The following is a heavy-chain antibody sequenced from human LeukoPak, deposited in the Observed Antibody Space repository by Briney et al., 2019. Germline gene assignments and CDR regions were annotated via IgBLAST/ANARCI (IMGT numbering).Heavy chain of an antibody. Sequence: GGSLRLSCAASGFTFSSYAMSWVRQAPGKGLEWVSGISGSGGSTSYADSVKGRFTISRDNSKNTLYLQMNSLRAEDTAVYYCAKVSYDFWSGYSDFDYWGQGTLVTVSS. J-gene: IGHJ4*02. CDR1: GFTFSSYA. CDR2: ISGSGGST. CDR3: AKVSYDFWSGYSDFDY. V-gene: IGHV3-23*01. D-gene: IGHD3-3*01.